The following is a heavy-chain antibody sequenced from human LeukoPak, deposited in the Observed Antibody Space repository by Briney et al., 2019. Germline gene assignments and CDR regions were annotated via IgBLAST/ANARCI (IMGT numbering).Heavy chain of an antibody. Sequence: PGGSLRLSRAASGFTVSVYGMHWVRQAPGKGLEWVAFIRFDGGEKYYADSVKGRFTISRDSPKDTLYLQMNSLRVEDTAMYYCAKDPKPDYTDIWGQGTMVTVSS. CDR2: IRFDGGEK. J-gene: IGHJ3*02. CDR1: GFTVSVYG. D-gene: IGHD4-11*01. V-gene: IGHV3-30*02. CDR3: AKDPKPDYTDI.